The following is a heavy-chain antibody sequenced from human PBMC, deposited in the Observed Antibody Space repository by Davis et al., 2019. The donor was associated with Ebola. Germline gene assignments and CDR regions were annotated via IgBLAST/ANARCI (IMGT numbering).Heavy chain of an antibody. CDR2: INHSGST. V-gene: IGHV4-34*01. CDR1: GGSFSGYY. Sequence: MPSETLSLTCAVYGGSFSGYYWSWIRQPPGKGLEWIGEINHSGSTNYNPSLKSRVTISVDTSKNQLSLKLSSVTAADTAVYYCARGLQWLPDAFDIWGQGTMVTVSS. D-gene: IGHD6-19*01. J-gene: IGHJ3*02. CDR3: ARGLQWLPDAFDI.